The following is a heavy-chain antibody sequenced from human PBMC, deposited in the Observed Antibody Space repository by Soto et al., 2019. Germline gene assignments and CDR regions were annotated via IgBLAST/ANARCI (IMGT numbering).Heavy chain of an antibody. J-gene: IGHJ4*02. Sequence: QVHLQQWGAGLLKPSETLSLTCAVYGESFSSYYWSWIRQPPGKGLEWMGEINHSGSTNYKPSLKSRVTISVDTSKNQFSLKLNSVTAADTAVYYCARGDYGGNPPGDYWGQGTLVTVSS. V-gene: IGHV4-34*01. CDR2: INHSGST. CDR1: GESFSSYY. CDR3: ARGDYGGNPPGDY. D-gene: IGHD4-17*01.